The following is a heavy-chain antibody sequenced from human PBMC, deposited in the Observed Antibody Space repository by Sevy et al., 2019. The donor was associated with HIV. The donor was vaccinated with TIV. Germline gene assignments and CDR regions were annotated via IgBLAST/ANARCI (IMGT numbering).Heavy chain of an antibody. J-gene: IGHJ5*02. V-gene: IGHV1-2*02. CDR2: INPNSGDT. Sequence: ASVKVSCKASGYTFTGYSMHWVRQAPGQGLEWMGWINPNSGDTKYVQKFQDRVTMTRDTSITTAYMELSRLRSDDTAVYYCATDWNSDYYDSNGPNWFDRWGQGTLVTVSS. D-gene: IGHD3-22*01. CDR3: ATDWNSDYYDSNGPNWFDR. CDR1: GYTFTGYS.